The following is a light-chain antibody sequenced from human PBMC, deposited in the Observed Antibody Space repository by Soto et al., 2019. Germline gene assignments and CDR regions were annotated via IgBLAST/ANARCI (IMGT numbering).Light chain of an antibody. CDR2: GAS. CDR1: QSVSNNY. J-gene: IGKJ2*01. CDR3: QQYGGSPLYT. Sequence: EIVLTQSPGTLSLSPGARGTLSCRASQSVSNNYLAWYQRKPGQAPRLLIYGASSRATGIPDRFSGSGSGTDFTLTISRLEPEDFAVYYCQQYGGSPLYTFGQGTKLEIK. V-gene: IGKV3-20*01.